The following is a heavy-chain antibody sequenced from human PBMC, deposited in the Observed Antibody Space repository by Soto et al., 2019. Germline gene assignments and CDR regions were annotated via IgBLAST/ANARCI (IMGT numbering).Heavy chain of an antibody. Sequence: PGGSLRLSCAASGFTFSNAWMSWVRQAPGKGLEWVGRIKSKTDGGTTDYSAPVKGRFTISRDDSKNMVYLQMNSLNTEDTAVYYCTTDELDNGNDGDFDYWGQGALVTVSS. V-gene: IGHV3-15*01. CDR1: GFTFSNAW. CDR3: TTDELDNGNDGDFDY. J-gene: IGHJ4*02. CDR2: IKSKTDGGTT. D-gene: IGHD1-1*01.